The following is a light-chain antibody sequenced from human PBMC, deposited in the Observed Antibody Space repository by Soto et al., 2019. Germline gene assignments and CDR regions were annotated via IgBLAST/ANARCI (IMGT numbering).Light chain of an antibody. CDR3: CSFAGSNSGV. CDR1: SSDVGTYDL. CDR2: EAT. V-gene: IGLV2-23*01. J-gene: IGLJ3*02. Sequence: QSVLTQPASVSGSPGQSITISCTGSSSDVGTYDLVSWYQHHPGAAPKLMIYEATRRPSGISNRFSGSKSGNTASLTISGLQAEDEADYYCCSFAGSNSGVFGGGTKVTVL.